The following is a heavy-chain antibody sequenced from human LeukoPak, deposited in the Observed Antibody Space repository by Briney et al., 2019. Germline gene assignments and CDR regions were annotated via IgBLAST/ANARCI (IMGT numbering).Heavy chain of an antibody. Sequence: GGSLRLSCAASGFTFSSYSMNWVRQAPGKGLGWVSSISSSSSYIYYADSVKGRFTISRDNAKNSLYLQMNSLRAEDTAVYYCARDRYDYVWGSYRLPFDYWGQGTLVAVSS. CDR3: ARDRYDYVWGSYRLPFDY. CDR1: GFTFSSYS. D-gene: IGHD3-16*02. CDR2: ISSSSSYI. J-gene: IGHJ4*02. V-gene: IGHV3-21*01.